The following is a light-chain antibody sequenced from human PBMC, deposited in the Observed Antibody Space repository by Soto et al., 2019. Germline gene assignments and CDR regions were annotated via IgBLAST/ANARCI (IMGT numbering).Light chain of an antibody. V-gene: IGKV3-20*01. Sequence: EIVLTQSPGTLSLSPGERATLSCRASQSVSSSYLAWYQQKPGQAPRLLIYDASSRATGIQDRFSGSGSGTDFTLTIRRLEPEDFAVYYCQQYGSSTGYTFGQGTKLEIK. J-gene: IGKJ2*01. CDR1: QSVSSSY. CDR3: QQYGSSTGYT. CDR2: DAS.